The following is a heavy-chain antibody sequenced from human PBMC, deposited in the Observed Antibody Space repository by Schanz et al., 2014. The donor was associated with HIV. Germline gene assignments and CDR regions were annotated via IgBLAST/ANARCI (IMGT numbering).Heavy chain of an antibody. Sequence: QVQLQESGPGLVKPSETLSLRCTVSGGSISSHKWSWIRQPAGKGLEWIGHSGTSNFNPSLKSRVTMSVDTSKNQFFLNLKSVTAADTAVYYCARQRENKMVRGDYWFESWGQGTLVTVSS. CDR2: SGTS. J-gene: IGHJ5*01. V-gene: IGHV4-4*07. CDR1: GGSISSHK. D-gene: IGHD4-17*01. CDR3: ARQRENKMVRGDYWFES.